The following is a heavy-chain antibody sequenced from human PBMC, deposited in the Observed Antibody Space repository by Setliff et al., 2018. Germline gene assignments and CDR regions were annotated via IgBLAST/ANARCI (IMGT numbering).Heavy chain of an antibody. Sequence: SVKVSCKASGGTIGLSAISWVRQAPGQGLEWVGGMLPLHGTRNHTPKLQGRVSITADESKTTVFMELSSLTSEDTAIYFCVRAPPALHGEYGYFDLWGRGTLVTVSS. J-gene: IGHJ2*01. CDR2: MLPLHGTR. CDR3: VRAPPALHGEYGYFDL. V-gene: IGHV1-69*13. CDR1: GGTIGLSA. D-gene: IGHD4-17*01.